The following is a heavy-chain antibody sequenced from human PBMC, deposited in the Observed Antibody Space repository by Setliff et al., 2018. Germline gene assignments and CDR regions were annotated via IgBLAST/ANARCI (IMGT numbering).Heavy chain of an antibody. Sequence: ASVKVSCKASGYTFTSYDMHWVRQAPGQGLEWMGWINPNSGGTNYAQKLQGWVTMTRDTSISIAYMELSRLRSDDPAVYYCARWGDSSGQNNWFDPWGQGTLVTVSS. V-gene: IGHV1-2*04. CDR1: GYTFTSYD. CDR3: ARWGDSSGQNNWFDP. J-gene: IGHJ5*02. CDR2: INPNSGGT. D-gene: IGHD6-19*01.